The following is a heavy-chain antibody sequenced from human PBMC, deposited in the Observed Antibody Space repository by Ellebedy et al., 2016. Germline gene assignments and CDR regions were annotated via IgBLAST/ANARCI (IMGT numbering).Heavy chain of an antibody. CDR1: GGSISSSSYY. CDR3: ARHDSTASEHNYGKDV. D-gene: IGHD6-6*01. Sequence: SETLSLTCTVSGGSISSSSYYWGSIRQPPGMGLEWIGSIYYSGTTYYNPSLKSRVTISVDTSKNQFSLKLSSVTAADTAVYYCARHDSTASEHNYGKDVWGQGTTVTVSS. V-gene: IGHV4-39*01. CDR2: IYYSGTT. J-gene: IGHJ6*02.